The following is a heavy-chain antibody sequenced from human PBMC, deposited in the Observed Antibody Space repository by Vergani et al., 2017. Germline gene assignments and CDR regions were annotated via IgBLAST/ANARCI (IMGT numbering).Heavy chain of an antibody. Sequence: QVQLQQSGPGLVKPSQTLSLTCAISGDSVSSNSAAWNWIRQSPSRGLEWLGRTYYRSKWYNDYAVSVKSRITINPDTSKNQFSLQLNSVTPEETAVYYCARGIVVVVAATPFVPSNWFDPWGQGTLVTVSS. J-gene: IGHJ5*02. CDR2: TYYRSKWYN. CDR1: GDSVSSNSAA. D-gene: IGHD2-15*01. V-gene: IGHV6-1*01. CDR3: ARGIVVVVAATPFVPSNWFDP.